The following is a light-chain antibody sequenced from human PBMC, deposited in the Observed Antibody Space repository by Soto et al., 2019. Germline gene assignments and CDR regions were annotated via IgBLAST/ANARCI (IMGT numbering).Light chain of an antibody. J-gene: IGKJ1*01. CDR3: QQRSNWPT. CDR2: DAS. V-gene: IGKV3-11*01. Sequence: EIVLTQSPATLSLSPGERATLSCRASQSVSSYLAWYQQKPGQAPRLLIYDASNRATGIPARFSGSGSGTGFTLTISSLEPEDFAVYYCQQRSNWPTFGQGTKVEIK. CDR1: QSVSSY.